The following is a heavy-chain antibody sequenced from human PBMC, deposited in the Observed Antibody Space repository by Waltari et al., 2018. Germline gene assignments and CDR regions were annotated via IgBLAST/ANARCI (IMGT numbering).Heavy chain of an antibody. D-gene: IGHD3-10*01. J-gene: IGHJ4*02. V-gene: IGHV3-7*01. CDR3: AREGYYYGSGKNPYYFD. CDR2: IKQDGSEK. Sequence: EVQLVESGGGLVQPGGSLRLSCAASGFTFSSYWMSWFRPAPGKGLEWVANIKQDGSEKYYVDSVKGRFTISRDNAKNSLYLQMNSLRAEDTAVYYCAREGYYYGSGKNPYYFDWGQGTLVTVSS. CDR1: GFTFSSYW.